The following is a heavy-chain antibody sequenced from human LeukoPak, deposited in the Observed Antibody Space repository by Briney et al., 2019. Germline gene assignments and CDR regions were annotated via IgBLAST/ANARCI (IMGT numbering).Heavy chain of an antibody. Sequence: SETLFLTCTVSHDYISDYYWSWIRQPAGQGLEWIGRVSKFGNTNYNPSLKSRVTMSVQTSKNQFSLKLNSVTAADTAVYYCARQGSDNYFDSWGLGTLVTVSS. V-gene: IGHV4-4*07. J-gene: IGHJ4*02. CDR1: HDYISDYY. CDR2: VSKFGNT. CDR3: ARQGSDNYFDS. D-gene: IGHD2-21*01.